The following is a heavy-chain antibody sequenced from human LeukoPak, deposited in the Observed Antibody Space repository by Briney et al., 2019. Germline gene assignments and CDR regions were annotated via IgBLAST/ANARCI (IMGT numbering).Heavy chain of an antibody. CDR2: IYSGGST. Sequence: GGSLRLSCAASGFTVSSNYMSWVRQAPGKGLEWVSVIYSGGSTYYADSVKGRFTISSDNSKNTLYLQMNSLRAEDTAVYYCARGGSSSWHFDYWGQGTLVTVSS. J-gene: IGHJ4*02. D-gene: IGHD6-13*01. CDR1: GFTVSSNY. V-gene: IGHV3-53*01. CDR3: ARGGSSSWHFDY.